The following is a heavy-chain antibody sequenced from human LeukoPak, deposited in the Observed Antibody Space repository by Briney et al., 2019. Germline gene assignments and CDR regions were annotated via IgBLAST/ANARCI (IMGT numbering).Heavy chain of an antibody. V-gene: IGHV4-59*01. J-gene: IGHJ4*02. CDR1: GGSISSYY. CDR3: ARGLAAADD. D-gene: IGHD6-13*01. Sequence: SETLSLTCTVSGGSISSYYWSWIRQPPGKGLEWIGYIYYSGSTNYNPSLKSRVTISVDTSKNQFSLKLSSVTAADTAVYYCARGLAAADDWGQGTLVTVSS. CDR2: IYYSGST.